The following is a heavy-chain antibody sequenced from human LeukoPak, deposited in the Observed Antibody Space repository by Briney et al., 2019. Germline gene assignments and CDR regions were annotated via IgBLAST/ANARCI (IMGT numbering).Heavy chain of an antibody. Sequence: SETLSLTCAVYGGSFSGYYGSWIRQPPGKGLEWIGEINHSGSTNYNPSLKSRVTISVDTSKNQFSLKLSSVTAADTAVYYCAREYCSSTSCYLWYFDLWGRGTLVTVSS. CDR1: GGSFSGYY. CDR3: AREYCSSTSCYLWYFDL. J-gene: IGHJ2*01. CDR2: INHSGST. D-gene: IGHD2-2*01. V-gene: IGHV4-34*01.